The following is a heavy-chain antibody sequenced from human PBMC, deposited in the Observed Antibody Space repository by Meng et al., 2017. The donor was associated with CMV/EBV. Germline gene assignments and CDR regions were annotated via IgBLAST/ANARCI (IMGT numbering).Heavy chain of an antibody. J-gene: IGHJ4*02. CDR1: GVSISSGDYY. V-gene: IGHV4-30-4*08. D-gene: IGHD3-10*01. CDR2: IYYSGST. Sequence: SCTVSGVSISSGDYYWSWIRQPPGKGLEWIGYIYYSGSTYYNPSLKSRVTISVDTSKNQFSLKLSSVTAADTAVYYCARVMERPVRGVIGIWGQGTLVTVSS. CDR3: ARVMERPVRGVIGI.